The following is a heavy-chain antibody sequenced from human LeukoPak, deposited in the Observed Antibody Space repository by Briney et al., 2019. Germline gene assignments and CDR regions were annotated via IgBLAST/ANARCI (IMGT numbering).Heavy chain of an antibody. Sequence: GASVKVSCKASGYTFTSYAMHWVRQAPGQRLEWMGWSNAGNDNTKYSQEFQGRVTITRDTSASTAYMDLGSLRAEDTAVYYCARDWYDNSDAFDIWGQGTMVTVSS. D-gene: IGHD3-9*01. CDR3: ARDWYDNSDAFDI. CDR2: SNAGNDNT. J-gene: IGHJ3*02. V-gene: IGHV1-3*02. CDR1: GYTFTSYA.